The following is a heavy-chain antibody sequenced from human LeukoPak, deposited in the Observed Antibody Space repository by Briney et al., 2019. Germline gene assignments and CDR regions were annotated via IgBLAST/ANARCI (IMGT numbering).Heavy chain of an antibody. D-gene: IGHD6-13*01. CDR2: ISSSGSTI. CDR3: ARLDLPGIAAAGYYYYYYYGMDV. J-gene: IGHJ6*02. Sequence: GGSLRLSCAASGFTFSSYEMNWVRQAPGKGLEWVSYISSSGSTIYHADSVKGRFTISRDNAKNSLYLQMNSLRAEDTAVYYCARLDLPGIAAAGYYYYYYYGMDVWGQGTTVTVSS. CDR1: GFTFSSYE. V-gene: IGHV3-48*03.